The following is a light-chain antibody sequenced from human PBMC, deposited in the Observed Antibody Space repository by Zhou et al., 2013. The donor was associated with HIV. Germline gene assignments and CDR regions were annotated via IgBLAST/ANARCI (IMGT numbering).Light chain of an antibody. J-gene: IGKJ1*01. V-gene: IGKV1-39*01. CDR1: QTIINY. CDR3: QKYNSVPWT. Sequence: DIQMTQSPSSLSASVGDRVTITCRASQTIINYLNWYQQKPGKAPKLLIYAASSLQGGVPSRFSGSGSGTDFTLTISSLQPEDVATYYCQKYNSVPWTFGQGTKVEIK. CDR2: AAS.